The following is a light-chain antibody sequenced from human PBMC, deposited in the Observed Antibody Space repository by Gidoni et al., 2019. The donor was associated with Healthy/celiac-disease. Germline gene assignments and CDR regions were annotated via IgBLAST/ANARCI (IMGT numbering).Light chain of an antibody. J-gene: IGLJ3*02. CDR2: SNN. CDR3: AAWDDSLNGRV. V-gene: IGLV1-44*01. Sequence: QSVLTQPPSASGTPGQRVTISCSGSSSNIGSNTVNWYQQLPGTAPQLLIYSNNQRPSGGPDRFSGSKSGTSAALAIRGLQSEDEADYYCAAWDDSLNGRVFGGGTKLTVL. CDR1: SSNIGSNT.